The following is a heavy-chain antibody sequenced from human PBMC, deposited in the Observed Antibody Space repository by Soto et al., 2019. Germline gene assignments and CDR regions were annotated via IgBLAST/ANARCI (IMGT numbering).Heavy chain of an antibody. Sequence: EVQLLESGGGLVQPGGSLRLSCAASGFTFSSYAMSWVRQAPGKGLEWVSAISGSGGSTYYADSVKGRFTISRDNSKNPLYLKMNSLRAEDTAVYYCAKGRYRELAAAFGYWGQGTLVTVSS. CDR2: ISGSGGST. CDR1: GFTFSSYA. J-gene: IGHJ4*02. CDR3: AKGRYRELAAAFGY. D-gene: IGHD6-25*01. V-gene: IGHV3-23*01.